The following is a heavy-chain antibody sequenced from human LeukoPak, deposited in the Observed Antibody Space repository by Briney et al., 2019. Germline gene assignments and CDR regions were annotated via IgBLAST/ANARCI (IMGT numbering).Heavy chain of an antibody. Sequence: SVKVSCKASGGTFSSYANSWVRQAPGQGLEWMGRIIPIFGTANYAQKLQGRVTITTDESTSTAYMELSSLRSEDTAVYYCARSSSSWYEGPPFDPWGQGTLVTVSS. CDR3: ARSSSSWYEGPPFDP. J-gene: IGHJ5*02. D-gene: IGHD6-13*01. V-gene: IGHV1-69*05. CDR2: IIPIFGTA. CDR1: GGTFSSYA.